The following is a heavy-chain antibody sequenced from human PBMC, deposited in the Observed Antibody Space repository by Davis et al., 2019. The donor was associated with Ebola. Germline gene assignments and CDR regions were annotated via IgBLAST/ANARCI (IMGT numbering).Heavy chain of an antibody. J-gene: IGHJ4*02. CDR3: ASGLGYFDWSHYFDY. CDR2: LYSGAGGST. Sequence: GGSLRLSCAASGFTVSFNYMTWVRQAPGKGLEWVSILYSGAGGSTSYADSVKGRFTISRDNSGSTLYLQMNSLRAEDTAVYYCASGLGYFDWSHYFDYWGQGTLVTVSS. D-gene: IGHD3-9*01. CDR1: GFTVSFNY. V-gene: IGHV3-53*05.